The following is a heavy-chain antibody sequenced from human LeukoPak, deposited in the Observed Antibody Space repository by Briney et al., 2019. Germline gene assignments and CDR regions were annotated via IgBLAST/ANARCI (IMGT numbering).Heavy chain of an antibody. CDR1: GFTFSNSW. V-gene: IGHV3-74*01. J-gene: IGHJ6*02. CDR2: INTDGTST. Sequence: GGSLRLSCAAPGFTFSNSWMQWVRQVPGKGLPWVSRINTDGTSTSYAESVRGRFIISRDNAKNPLYLQMTSLRAEDTAVYYCSRPQQGGTTRSHGLDVWGQGTTVTVSS. D-gene: IGHD2-2*01. CDR3: SRPQQGGTTRSHGLDV.